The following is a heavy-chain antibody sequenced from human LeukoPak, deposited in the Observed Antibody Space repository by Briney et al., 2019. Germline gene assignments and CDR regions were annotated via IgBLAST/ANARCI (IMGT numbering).Heavy chain of an antibody. CDR1: GFTFDDYA. CDR2: ISWNSGSI. J-gene: IGHJ1*01. CDR3: AKDIGYEVGGTFQH. V-gene: IGHV3-9*01. Sequence: GGSLRLPCAASGFTFDDYAMHWVRQAPGKGLEWVSGISWNSGSIGYADSVKGRFTISRDNAKNSLYLQMNSLRAEDTALYYCAKDIGYEVGGTFQHWGQGTLVTVSS. D-gene: IGHD1-26*01.